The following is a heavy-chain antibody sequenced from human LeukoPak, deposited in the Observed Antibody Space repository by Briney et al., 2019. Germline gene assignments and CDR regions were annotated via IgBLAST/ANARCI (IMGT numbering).Heavy chain of an antibody. V-gene: IGHV4-39*07. J-gene: IGHJ4*02. D-gene: IGHD5-12*01. CDR1: GGSISSSTYY. CDR3: AREHSGYDRADS. Sequence: KPSETLSLTCTVSGGSISSSTYYWGWIRQPPGKGLEWIGSIYYSGSTYYNPSLKSRVTMSIDTSKNQFSLRLSSVTAADTAVYFCAREHSGYDRADSWGQGTLVTVSS. CDR2: IYYSGST.